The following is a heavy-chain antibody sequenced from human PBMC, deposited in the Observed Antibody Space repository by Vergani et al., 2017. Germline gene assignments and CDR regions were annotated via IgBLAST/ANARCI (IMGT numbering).Heavy chain of an antibody. J-gene: IGHJ4*02. Sequence: EVQLVESGGGLVQPGRSLRLSCAASGFTFDDYAMHWVRQAPGKGLEWVSSISSSSRYIFYADSVKGRFTISRDNAKNSLYLQMNNVRAEDTAVYYCAREESSASYCNDYWGQGTLVTV. D-gene: IGHD2-2*01. CDR1: GFTFDDYA. V-gene: IGHV3-9*01. CDR2: ISSSSRYI. CDR3: AREESSASYCNDY.